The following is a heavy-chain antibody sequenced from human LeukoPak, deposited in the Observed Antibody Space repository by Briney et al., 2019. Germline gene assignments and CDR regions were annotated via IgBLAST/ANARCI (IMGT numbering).Heavy chain of an antibody. J-gene: IGHJ4*02. CDR1: GFTFSSHG. Sequence: PGGSLRLSCEASGFTFSSHGMHWVRQAPGKGLEGVGVIWNDGSDKYYVDSVKGRFTVSRDNYKNTLYLQMDSLRAGDTAVYYCARGCGGSPGCYIIDNWGQGTLVTVSS. CDR3: ARGCGGSPGCYIIDN. D-gene: IGHD2-21*01. CDR2: IWNDGSDK. V-gene: IGHV3-33*01.